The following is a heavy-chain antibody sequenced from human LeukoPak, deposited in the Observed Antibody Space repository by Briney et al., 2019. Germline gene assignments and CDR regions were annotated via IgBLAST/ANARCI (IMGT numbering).Heavy chain of an antibody. Sequence: GGSLRLSCVASGFTFSSYSMNWVRQAPGKGLEWVSSFTSRSGTIYYADSVKGRFTISRDNAKDSLFLQMTSLRVEDAAVYYCARESSGIAATDKIDFWGQGTLVTVSS. J-gene: IGHJ4*02. D-gene: IGHD6-13*01. CDR2: FTSRSGTI. CDR1: GFTFSSYS. CDR3: ARESSGIAATDKIDF. V-gene: IGHV3-21*01.